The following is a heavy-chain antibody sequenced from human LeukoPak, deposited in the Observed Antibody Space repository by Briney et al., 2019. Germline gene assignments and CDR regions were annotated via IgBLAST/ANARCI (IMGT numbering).Heavy chain of an antibody. V-gene: IGHV3-23*01. CDR3: VREDTPATANY. CDR1: GFNFSNHA. D-gene: IGHD2-21*02. Sequence: GGSLRLSRAASGFNFSNHAMSWVRQTPGKGLEWVSAISGGGDITYYADSVTGRFTISRDNSKDTLFLQMHSLRPGDTAVYYCVREDTPATANYWGQGTLVTISS. J-gene: IGHJ4*02. CDR2: ISGGGDIT.